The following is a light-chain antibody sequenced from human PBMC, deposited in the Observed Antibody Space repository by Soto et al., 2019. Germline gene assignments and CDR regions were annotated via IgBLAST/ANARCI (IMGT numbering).Light chain of an antibody. Sequence: DIQMTQSPASLSASVGDRVTITCRASQNINIHLNWFQQRPGKAPNLLISAASSLQSGAPSRFSGSGSGTDFTLTISSLQPEDFATYYCQQSYSTPRTFGQGTKVDIK. V-gene: IGKV1-39*01. CDR2: AAS. CDR3: QQSYSTPRT. J-gene: IGKJ1*01. CDR1: QNINIH.